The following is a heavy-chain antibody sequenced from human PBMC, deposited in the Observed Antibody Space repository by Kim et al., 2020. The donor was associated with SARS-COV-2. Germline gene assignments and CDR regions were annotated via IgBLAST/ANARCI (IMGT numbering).Heavy chain of an antibody. CDR3: ASRAPTYGMDV. CDR2: T. Sequence: TNNHPSLQSRVTISVDTSKTQFFLKLSSVTAADTAVYYCASRAPTYGMDVWGQGTTVTVSS. J-gene: IGHJ6*02. V-gene: IGHV4-34*01.